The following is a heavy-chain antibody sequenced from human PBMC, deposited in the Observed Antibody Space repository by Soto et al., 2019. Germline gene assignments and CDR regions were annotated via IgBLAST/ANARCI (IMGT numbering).Heavy chain of an antibody. J-gene: IGHJ5*02. CDR2: ISTDGSNK. D-gene: IGHD3-10*01. CDR3: ARDFRAGGIGEFDP. CDR1: DFTFSRYS. V-gene: IGHV3-30-3*01. Sequence: LRLSFAASDFTFSRYSMHWVRQAPDKGLQWVAVISTDGSNKYYADSVKGRFTISRDNSKNTVYLQMNSLTPEDTAVYYCARDFRAGGIGEFDPWGQGALVTVSS.